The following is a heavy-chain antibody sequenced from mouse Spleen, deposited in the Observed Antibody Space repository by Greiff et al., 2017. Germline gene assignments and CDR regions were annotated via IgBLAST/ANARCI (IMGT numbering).Heavy chain of an antibody. CDR3: ARGVYGITTVVANFDY. J-gene: IGHJ2*01. CDR1: GYTFTGYW. V-gene: IGHV1-9*01. CDR2: ILPGSGST. Sequence: VQLQQSGAELMKPGASVKLSCKATGYTFTGYWIEWVKQRPGHGLEWIGEILPGSGSTNYNEKFKGKATFTADTSSNTAYMQLSSLTTEDSAIYYCARGVYGITTVVANFDYWGQGTTLTVSS. D-gene: IGHD1-1*01.